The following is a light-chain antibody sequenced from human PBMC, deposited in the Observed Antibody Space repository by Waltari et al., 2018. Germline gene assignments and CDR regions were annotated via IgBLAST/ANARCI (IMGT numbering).Light chain of an antibody. CDR3: AAWDDTLNGRV. CDR1: SSNIGGNS. CDR2: TNK. V-gene: IGLV1-44*01. J-gene: IGLJ3*02. Sequence: QSVLTQPPSASGTPGQGVTISCSGSSSNIGGNSVSWYQQLPGSAPKLLIYTNKPRPAGVPDRFSGSKSGTSASLAISGLQSEDEAHYYCAAWDDTLNGRVFGGGTKVTVL.